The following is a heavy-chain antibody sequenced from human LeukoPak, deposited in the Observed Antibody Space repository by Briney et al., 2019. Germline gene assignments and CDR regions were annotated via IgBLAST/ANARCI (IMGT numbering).Heavy chain of an antibody. V-gene: IGHV3-23*01. CDR3: AWLVVASHWVI. J-gene: IGHJ3*02. CDR2: ISGSGGST. D-gene: IGHD2-15*01. CDR1: GFTFSSYA. Sequence: GGSLRLSCAASGFTFSSYAMSWVRQAPGKGLEWVSAISGSGGSTYYADSVKGRFTISRDNSKNTLYLQMNSLRAEDTAVYYCAWLVVASHWVIWGQGTMVTVSS.